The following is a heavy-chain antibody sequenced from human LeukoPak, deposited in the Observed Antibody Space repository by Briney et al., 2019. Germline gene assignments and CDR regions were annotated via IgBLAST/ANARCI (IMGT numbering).Heavy chain of an antibody. V-gene: IGHV3-9*01. D-gene: IGHD6-19*01. J-gene: IGHJ4*02. Sequence: SLRLSCAASGFTFDDYAMHWVRQAPGKGLEWVSGISWNSGSIGYADSVKGRLTISRDNAKNSLYLQMNSLRAEDTALYYCAKGSVAGTADLDYWGQGTLVTVSS. CDR1: GFTFDDYA. CDR3: AKGSVAGTADLDY. CDR2: ISWNSGSI.